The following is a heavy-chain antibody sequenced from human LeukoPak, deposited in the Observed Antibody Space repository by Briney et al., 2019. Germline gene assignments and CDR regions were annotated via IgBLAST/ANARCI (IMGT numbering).Heavy chain of an antibody. Sequence: SETLSLTCTVSGGSISSYYWSWIRQSPGKGLEWIGWSYHRGSTSYNPSLKSRVAISVDTSKDQFSLKLTSVTAADTAVYYCARDRELGYWGQGTLVIVCS. D-gene: IGHD1-1*01. CDR2: SYHRGST. J-gene: IGHJ4*02. V-gene: IGHV4-59*01. CDR3: ARDRELGY. CDR1: GGSISSYY.